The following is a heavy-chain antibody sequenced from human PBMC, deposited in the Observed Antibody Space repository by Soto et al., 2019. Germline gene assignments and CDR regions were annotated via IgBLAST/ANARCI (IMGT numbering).Heavy chain of an antibody. J-gene: IGHJ4*02. CDR2: INHSGST. CDR1: GGSFSGYY. V-gene: IGHV4-34*01. CDR3: ARDKLTGLFDY. Sequence: SETLSLTCAVYGGSFSGYYWTWIRQPPGTGLEWIGEINHSGSTNYNPSLKSRVTISVDTSKNQFSLKLTSVTAADTFVYYCARDKLTGLFDYWGQGTLVTVSS. D-gene: IGHD2-8*02.